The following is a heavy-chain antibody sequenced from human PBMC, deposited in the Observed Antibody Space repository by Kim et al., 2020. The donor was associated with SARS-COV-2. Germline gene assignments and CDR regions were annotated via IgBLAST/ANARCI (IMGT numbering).Heavy chain of an antibody. CDR3: ARDRGYGPFDY. J-gene: IGHJ4*02. D-gene: IGHD5-18*01. V-gene: IGHV4-4*06. CDR2: S. Sequence: SNYNPSHKSRVTMSVDTSKNEFSLHLTSVTAADTAVYYCARDRGYGPFDYWGQGILVTVSS.